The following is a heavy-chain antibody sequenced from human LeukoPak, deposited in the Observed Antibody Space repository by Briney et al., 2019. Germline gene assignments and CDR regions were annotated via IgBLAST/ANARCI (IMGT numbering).Heavy chain of an antibody. CDR3: ARADIVVVPAAREEWFDP. CDR2: ISAYNGNT. J-gene: IGHJ5*02. CDR1: GYVFTSYG. V-gene: IGHV1-18*01. Sequence: ASVKVSCKASGYVFTSYGITWVRQAPGQGLEWMGWISAYNGNTNFAQKLQGRATMTTDTSTSTAYMELRSLRFDDTAVYYCARADIVVVPAAREEWFDPWGQGTLVTVSS. D-gene: IGHD2-2*01.